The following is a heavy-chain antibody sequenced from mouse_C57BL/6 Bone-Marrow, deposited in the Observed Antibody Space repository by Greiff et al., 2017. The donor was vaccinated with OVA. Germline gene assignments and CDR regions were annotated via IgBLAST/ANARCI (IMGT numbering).Heavy chain of an antibody. CDR1: GFTFSSYA. CDR2: ISDGGSYT. CDR3: ARERAYYYGDY. J-gene: IGHJ4*01. V-gene: IGHV5-4*01. D-gene: IGHD1-1*01. Sequence: DVQLVESGGGLVKPGGSLKLSCAASGFTFSSYAMSWVRQTPEKRLEWVATISDGGSYTYYPDNVKGRFTISRDNAKNNLYLQMSHLKSEDTAMYYCARERAYYYGDYWGQGTSVTVSS.